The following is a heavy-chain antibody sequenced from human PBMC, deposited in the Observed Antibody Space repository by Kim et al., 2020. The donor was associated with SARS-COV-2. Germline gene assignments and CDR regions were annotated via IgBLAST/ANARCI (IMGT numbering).Heavy chain of an antibody. V-gene: IGHV4-31*03. J-gene: IGHJ4*02. D-gene: IGHD3-22*01. CDR3: ASRPDTYYYDSSGYYAGSYFDY. CDR2: IYYSGST. CDR1: GGSISSGGYY. Sequence: SETLSLTCTVSGGSISSGGYYWSWIRQHPGKGLEWIGYIYYSGSTYYNPSLKSRVTISVDTSKNQFSLKLSSVTAADTAVYYCASRPDTYYYDSSGYYAGSYFDYWGQGTLVTVCS.